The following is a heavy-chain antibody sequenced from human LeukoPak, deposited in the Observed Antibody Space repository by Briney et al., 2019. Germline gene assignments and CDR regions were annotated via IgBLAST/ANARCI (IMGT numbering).Heavy chain of an antibody. CDR1: GFTFSSYW. Sequence: GGSLRLSCAASGFTFSSYWMSWVRQAPGKGLEWVANIKQDGSEKYYVDSVKGRFTISRDNAKNPLYLQMNSLRAEDTAVYYCARDACRGSHDYWGQGTLVTVSS. D-gene: IGHD1-26*01. CDR2: IKQDGSEK. CDR3: ARDACRGSHDY. J-gene: IGHJ4*02. V-gene: IGHV3-7*01.